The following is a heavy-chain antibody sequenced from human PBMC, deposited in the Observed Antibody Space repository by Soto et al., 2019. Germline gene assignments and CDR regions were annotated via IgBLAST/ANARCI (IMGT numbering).Heavy chain of an antibody. CDR1: GGSFSGYD. Sequence: SETLSLTCAVYGGSFSGYDWSWIRQPPGKGLEWIGEINHSGSTNYNPSLKSRVTISVDTSKNQFSLKLSSVTAADTAVYYCARVGIAARPYYYYYMDVWGKGTTVTVSS. D-gene: IGHD6-6*01. V-gene: IGHV4-34*01. J-gene: IGHJ6*03. CDR2: INHSGST. CDR3: ARVGIAARPYYYYYMDV.